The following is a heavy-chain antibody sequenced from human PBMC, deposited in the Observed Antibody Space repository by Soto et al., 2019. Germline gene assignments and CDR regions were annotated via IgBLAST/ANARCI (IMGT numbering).Heavy chain of an antibody. V-gene: IGHV1-69*06. Sequence: ASVKVSCKASGGTFSSYAISWVRQAPGQGLEWMGGIIPIFGTANYAQKFQGRVTITADKSTSTAYMYLSSLRDEDTAVYYCARHSYGYDYYGMDVWGQGTTVTVS. J-gene: IGHJ6*02. D-gene: IGHD5-18*01. CDR2: IIPIFGTA. CDR1: GGTFSSYA. CDR3: ARHSYGYDYYGMDV.